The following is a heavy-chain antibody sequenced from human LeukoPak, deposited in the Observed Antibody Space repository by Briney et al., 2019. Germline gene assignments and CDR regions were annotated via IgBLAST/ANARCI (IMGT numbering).Heavy chain of an antibody. CDR3: ARGNYYGMDV. Sequence: PGGSLRLSCTASGFTFSSYSLNWVRQAPGKGLEWVSSVSTGSNYIYYADSVKGRSTVSRDNDKNSLYLQMNSLRAEDTAVYYCARGNYYGMDVWGQGTTVTVSS. V-gene: IGHV3-21*01. CDR2: VSTGSNYI. J-gene: IGHJ6*02. CDR1: GFTFSSYS.